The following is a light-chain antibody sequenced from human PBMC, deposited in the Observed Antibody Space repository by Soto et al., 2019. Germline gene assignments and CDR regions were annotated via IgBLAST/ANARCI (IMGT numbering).Light chain of an antibody. V-gene: IGLV2-14*01. CDR1: SSDFGGYNY. Sequence: QSALTQPASVSGSPGPSITLSRSGTSSDFGGYNYVSWYQQHPGKAPKLMIYEVSNRPSGVSNRFSGSKSGNTASLTISGLQAEDEADYYCSSYTSSSTPRYVFGTGTKVTVL. CDR3: SSYTSSSTPRYV. CDR2: EVS. J-gene: IGLJ1*01.